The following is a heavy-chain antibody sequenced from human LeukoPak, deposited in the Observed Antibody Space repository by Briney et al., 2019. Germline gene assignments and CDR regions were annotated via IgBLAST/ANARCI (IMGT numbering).Heavy chain of an antibody. CDR2: ISYDGSNK. Sequence: PGGSLRLSCAASGFTFSSYAMHWVRQAPGKGLEWVAVISYDGSNKYYADSVKGRLTISRDNSKNTLYLQMNSLRAEDTAVYYCARDRCSSTSCSYNWFDPWGQGTLVTVSS. J-gene: IGHJ5*02. CDR1: GFTFSSYA. D-gene: IGHD2-2*01. CDR3: ARDRCSSTSCSYNWFDP. V-gene: IGHV3-30-3*01.